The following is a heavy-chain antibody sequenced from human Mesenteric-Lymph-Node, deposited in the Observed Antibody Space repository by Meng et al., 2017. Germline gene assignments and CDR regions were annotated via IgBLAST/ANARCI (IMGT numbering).Heavy chain of an antibody. CDR2: IIPIFGKT. V-gene: IGHV1-69*01. Sequence: QVALVQSGAEGKKPGASVEVSCRTSGYTFTRHGITWVRQAPGQGLEWMGGIIPIFGKTNYAQKLQGRVTITTDESTSTTYMELSSLRSEDTAVYYCAYGSGSYLNNCFDPWGQGTLVTVSS. J-gene: IGHJ5*02. CDR3: AYGSGSYLNNCFDP. CDR1: GYTFTRHG. D-gene: IGHD3-10*01.